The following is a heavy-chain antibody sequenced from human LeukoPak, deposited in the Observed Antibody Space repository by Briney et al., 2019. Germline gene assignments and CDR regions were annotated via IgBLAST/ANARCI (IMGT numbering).Heavy chain of an antibody. Sequence: GASVTVSCKASGYTFTSYYMHWVRQAPGQGLERMGIINPSGGSTSYAQKFQGRVTMTRDTSTSTVYMELSSLRSEDTAVYYCARGGTITFGGVIVDSWFDPWGQGTLVTVSS. CDR2: INPSGGST. D-gene: IGHD3-16*02. CDR3: ARGGTITFGGVIVDSWFDP. V-gene: IGHV1-46*01. CDR1: GYTFTSYY. J-gene: IGHJ5*02.